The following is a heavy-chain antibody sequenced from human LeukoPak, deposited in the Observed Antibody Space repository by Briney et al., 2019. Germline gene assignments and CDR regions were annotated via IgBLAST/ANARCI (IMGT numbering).Heavy chain of an antibody. Sequence: GGSLRLSCAASGFTFSSYGMSWVRQAPGKGLEWVSGINWNGGSTGYADSVKGRFTISRDNAKNSLYLQMNSLRAEDTALYYCARNGITMVRGVIITGVDYWGQGTLVTVSS. CDR1: GFTFSSYG. D-gene: IGHD3-10*01. CDR3: ARNGITMVRGVIITGVDY. CDR2: INWNGGST. V-gene: IGHV3-20*04. J-gene: IGHJ4*02.